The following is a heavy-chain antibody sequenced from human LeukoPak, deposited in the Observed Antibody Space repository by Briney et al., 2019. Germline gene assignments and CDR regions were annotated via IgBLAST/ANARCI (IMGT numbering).Heavy chain of an antibody. CDR3: AKDLSSAITSALVLDV. CDR2: ITWNRDNI. J-gene: IGHJ6*02. V-gene: IGHV3-9*01. D-gene: IGHD3-22*01. CDR1: GFTFDDYA. Sequence: AGGSLRLSCTVSGFTFDDYAMHWARHTPGKGLEWVAGITWNRDNIGYGDSVKGRFTISRDNVKNVLYLQMNSLRPEDTVLYYCAKDLSSAITSALVLDVWGQGTTVTVS.